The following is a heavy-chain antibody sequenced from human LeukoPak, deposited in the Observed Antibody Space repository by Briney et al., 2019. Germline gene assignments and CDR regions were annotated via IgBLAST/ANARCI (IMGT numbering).Heavy chain of an antibody. D-gene: IGHD3-10*01. Sequence: ASVKVSCKASGYTFTGYYMHWVRQAPGQGLEWMGWINPNSGGTNYAQKFQGRVTMTRDTSISTAYMELSRLRSEDTAVYYCARTGSLWSGESYFDYWGQGTLVTVSS. J-gene: IGHJ4*02. V-gene: IGHV1-2*02. CDR2: INPNSGGT. CDR1: GYTFTGYY. CDR3: ARTGSLWSGESYFDY.